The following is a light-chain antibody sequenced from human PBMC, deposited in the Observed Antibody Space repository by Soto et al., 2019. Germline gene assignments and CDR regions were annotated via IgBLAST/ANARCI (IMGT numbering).Light chain of an antibody. CDR1: QSISSY. V-gene: IGKV1-39*01. CDR3: QQNYSPPPIT. CDR2: AAS. Sequence: DIQMTQSPSSLSASVGDRVTITCRASQSISSYLNWYQQKPGKAPKLLIYAASSLQSGVPSKFSGSGFGTDFTLTISSLQTEDSATYYCQQNYSPPPITFGQGTRLEIK. J-gene: IGKJ5*01.